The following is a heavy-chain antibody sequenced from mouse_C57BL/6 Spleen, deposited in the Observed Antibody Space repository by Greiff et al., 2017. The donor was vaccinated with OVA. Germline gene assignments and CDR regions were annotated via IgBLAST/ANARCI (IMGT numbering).Heavy chain of an antibody. CDR3: ARGDSSGYGYAMDY. CDR2: ISSGSSTI. V-gene: IGHV5-17*01. D-gene: IGHD3-2*02. CDR1: GFTFSDYG. J-gene: IGHJ4*01. Sequence: EVQLVESGGGLVKPGGSLKLSCAASGFTFSDYGMHWVRQAPEKGLEWVAYISSGSSTIYYADTVKGRFTISRDNAKNTLFLQMTSLRSEDTAMYYCARGDSSGYGYAMDYWGQGTSVTVSS.